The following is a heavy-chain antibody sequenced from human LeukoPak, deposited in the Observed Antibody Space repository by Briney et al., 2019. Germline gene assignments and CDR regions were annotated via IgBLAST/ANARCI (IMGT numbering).Heavy chain of an antibody. V-gene: IGHV4-59*01. D-gene: IGHD3-10*01. Sequence: SETPSLTCTVSGGSFINYYWSWIRQPPGKGLEWIGYIYYSGSTNYNPSLKSRVTISVDTSKNQFSLKLNSVTAADTAVYYCARQEFYWYFDLWGRGTLVTVSS. CDR1: GGSFINYY. J-gene: IGHJ2*01. CDR3: ARQEFYWYFDL. CDR2: IYYSGST.